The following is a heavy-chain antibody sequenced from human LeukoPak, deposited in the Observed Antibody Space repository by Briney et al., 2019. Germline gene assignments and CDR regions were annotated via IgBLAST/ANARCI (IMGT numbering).Heavy chain of an antibody. CDR1: GGSINSSNL. Sequence: SGTLSLTRAVSGGSINSSNLVSWIGQPPGKGLEWIGYIYYSGSTRYNPSLKSRVTISVDTSKNQFSLRLSSVTAADTAVYYCARHDRLRAEYNYGPMYYWAREPLVTVSS. V-gene: IGHV4-59*08. CDR3: ARHDRLRAEYNYGPMYY. J-gene: IGHJ4*02. D-gene: IGHD5-18*01. CDR2: IYYSGST.